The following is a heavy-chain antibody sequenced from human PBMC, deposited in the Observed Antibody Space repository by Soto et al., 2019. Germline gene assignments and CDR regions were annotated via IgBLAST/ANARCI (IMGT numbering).Heavy chain of an antibody. CDR1: CYRFSSYC. D-gene: IGHD3-22*01. V-gene: IGHV1-18*03. Sequence: VFCKAACYRFSSYCSCGVRQDPRQKLLWMGWIINYSGNKNFDHHFRDSLTMTTDTYTNKAYMQLRSLRSDDMAVYYCGRVNEGVYYDSSGDYDFWGQGTLVTVSS. CDR2: IINYSGNK. CDR3: GRVNEGVYYDSSGDYDF. J-gene: IGHJ4*02.